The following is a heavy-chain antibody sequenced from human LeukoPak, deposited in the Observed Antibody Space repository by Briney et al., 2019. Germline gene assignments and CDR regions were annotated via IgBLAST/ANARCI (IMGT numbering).Heavy chain of an antibody. J-gene: IGHJ6*03. D-gene: IGHD6-19*01. Sequence: GGSLRLSCAASGFTFSDYYMSWIRQAPGKGLEWVSYISSSGSTIYYADSVKGRFTISRDNAKNSLYLQMNSLRAEDTAVYYCARAPVAGTRGRYYYYYMDVWGKGITVTVSS. CDR2: ISSSGSTI. V-gene: IGHV3-11*01. CDR1: GFTFSDYY. CDR3: ARAPVAGTRGRYYYYYMDV.